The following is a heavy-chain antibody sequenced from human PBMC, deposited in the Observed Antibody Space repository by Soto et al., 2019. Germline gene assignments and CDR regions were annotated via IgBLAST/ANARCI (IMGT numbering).Heavy chain of an antibody. CDR3: AGQDRANNDY. CDR2: IYSGGST. V-gene: IGHV3-66*04. J-gene: IGHJ4*02. CDR1: GFTVSSNY. Sequence: GGSLRLSCASSGFTVSSNYMSLVRQAPGKGLEWVSVIYSGGSTYYADSVKGRFTISRDNSKNTLYLQMNSLRAEDTAVYYCAGQDRANNDYWGQGTLVTVSS.